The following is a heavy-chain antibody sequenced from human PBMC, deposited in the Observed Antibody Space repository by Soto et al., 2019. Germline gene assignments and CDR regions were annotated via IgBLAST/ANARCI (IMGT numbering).Heavy chain of an antibody. Sequence: QVHLVQSGAEVKKSGASVKVSCKGSGYDFTTYGITWVRQAPGQGLEWMAWISAHNGNTDYAQKLQGRVTVTRDTSTGTAYMELRRLRSDDTAVYYLARGMYGDYWGQGALVTVSS. D-gene: IGHD2-8*01. CDR3: ARGMYGDY. CDR1: GYDFTTYG. CDR2: ISAHNGNT. J-gene: IGHJ4*02. V-gene: IGHV1-18*01.